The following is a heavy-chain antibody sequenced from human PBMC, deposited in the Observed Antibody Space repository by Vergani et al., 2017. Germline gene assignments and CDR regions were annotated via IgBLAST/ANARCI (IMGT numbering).Heavy chain of an antibody. Sequence: QVQLVQSGAEVKKPGSSVKVSCKASGGTFSSYAISWVRQAPGQGLEWMGGIIPIFGTAHYAQKFQGRVTITADKSTSTAYMELSSLRSEDTAVYYCAXASGDYYDSRGYYPPFDYWGQGTLVTVSS. CDR2: IIPIFGTA. D-gene: IGHD3-22*01. CDR3: AXASGDYYDSRGYYPPFDY. V-gene: IGHV1-69*06. J-gene: IGHJ4*02. CDR1: GGTFSSYA.